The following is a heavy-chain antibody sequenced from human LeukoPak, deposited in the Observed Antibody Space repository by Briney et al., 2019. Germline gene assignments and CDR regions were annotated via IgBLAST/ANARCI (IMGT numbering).Heavy chain of an antibody. CDR3: ARGRLRYLDWTRAYSDY. Sequence: ASVKVSCKASGGTFSSYAISWVRQAPGQGLEWMGWFSAYNGNTIYAQTLQDRLTMTTDTSTSTAYMELRSLRSDDTAVYYCARGRLRYLDWTRAYSDYWGQGTLVTVSS. D-gene: IGHD3-9*01. CDR1: GGTFSSYA. J-gene: IGHJ4*02. CDR2: FSAYNGNT. V-gene: IGHV1-18*01.